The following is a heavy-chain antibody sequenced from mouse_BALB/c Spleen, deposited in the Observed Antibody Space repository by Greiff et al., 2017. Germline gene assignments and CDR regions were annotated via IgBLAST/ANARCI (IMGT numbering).Heavy chain of an antibody. CDR1: GYTFTDYA. Sequence: VQVVESGAELVRPGVSVKISCKGSGYTFTDYAMHWVQQSHAKSLEWIGVISTYYGDASYNQKFKGKATMTVDKSSSTAYMELARLTSEDSAIYYCARTPTTATDYFDYWGQGTTLTVSS. CDR3: ARTPTTATDYFDY. D-gene: IGHD1-2*01. V-gene: IGHV1S137*01. J-gene: IGHJ2*01. CDR2: ISTYYGDA.